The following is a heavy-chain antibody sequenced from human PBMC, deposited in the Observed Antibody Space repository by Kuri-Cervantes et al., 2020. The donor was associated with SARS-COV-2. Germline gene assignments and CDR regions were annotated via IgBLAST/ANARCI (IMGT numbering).Heavy chain of an antibody. J-gene: IGHJ4*02. V-gene: IGHV3-7*01. Sequence: ESLKISCAASGFTFSSYWMSWVRQAPGKGLEWVANIKQDGSEKYYVDSVKGRFTISRDNVKNSLYLQMNSLRAEDTAVYYCARGRFRDYWGQGTLVTVSS. CDR2: IKQDGSEK. CDR3: ARGRFRDY. D-gene: IGHD2-21*01. CDR1: GFTFSSYW.